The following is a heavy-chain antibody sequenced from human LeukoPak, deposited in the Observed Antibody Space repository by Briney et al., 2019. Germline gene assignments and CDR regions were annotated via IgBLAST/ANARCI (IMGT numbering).Heavy chain of an antibody. CDR2: ISWNSGSI. J-gene: IGHJ4*02. CDR3: AKDRYSSSWYGRFDY. V-gene: IGHV3-9*01. Sequence: GGSLRLSCAASGFTFHDYAMHWVRQAPGKGLEWVSGISWNSGSIGYADSVKGRFTISRGNAKNSLYLQMNSLRAEDTALYYCAKDRYSSSWYGRFDYWGQGTLVTVSS. D-gene: IGHD6-13*01. CDR1: GFTFHDYA.